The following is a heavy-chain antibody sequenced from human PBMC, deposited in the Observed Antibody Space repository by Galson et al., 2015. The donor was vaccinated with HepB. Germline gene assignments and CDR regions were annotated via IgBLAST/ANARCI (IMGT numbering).Heavy chain of an antibody. V-gene: IGHV3-33*06. D-gene: IGHD1-26*01. J-gene: IGHJ3*02. Sequence: SLRLSCAASGFTFSSYGMHWVRQAPGKGLEWVAVIWYDGSNKYYADSVKGRFTISRDNSKSTLYLQMNSLRAEDTAVYYCAKDDSGSPGDAFDIWGQGTMVTVSS. CDR3: AKDDSGSPGDAFDI. CDR1: GFTFSSYG. CDR2: IWYDGSNK.